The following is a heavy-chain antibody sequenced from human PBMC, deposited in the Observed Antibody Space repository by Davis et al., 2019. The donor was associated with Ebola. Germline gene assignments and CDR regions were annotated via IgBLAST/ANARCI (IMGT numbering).Heavy chain of an antibody. Sequence: ASVKVSCTASGYRFTSYYMHWVRQAPGQGLEWMGIINPITGGTSYAQNFQVRVNMTRDTSTSTVYMELSSLRSEDTAVYYCARAGGRYYDSSGYVFDIWGQGTMVKVSS. J-gene: IGHJ3*02. V-gene: IGHV1-46*01. CDR2: INPITGGT. CDR1: GYRFTSYY. CDR3: ARAGGRYYDSSGYVFDI. D-gene: IGHD3-22*01.